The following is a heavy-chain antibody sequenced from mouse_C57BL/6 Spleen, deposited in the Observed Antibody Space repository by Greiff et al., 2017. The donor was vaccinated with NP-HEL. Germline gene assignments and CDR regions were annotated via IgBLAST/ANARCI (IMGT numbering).Heavy chain of an antibody. Sequence: QVQLKESGAELVKPGASVKISCKASGYAFSSYWMNWVKQRPGKGLEWIGQIYPGDGDTNYNGKFKGKATLTADKSSSTAYMQLSSLTSEDSAVYFCARSDYGNYDAWFAYWGQGTLVTVSA. V-gene: IGHV1-80*01. CDR3: ARSDYGNYDAWFAY. J-gene: IGHJ3*01. CDR2: IYPGDGDT. D-gene: IGHD2-1*01. CDR1: GYAFSSYW.